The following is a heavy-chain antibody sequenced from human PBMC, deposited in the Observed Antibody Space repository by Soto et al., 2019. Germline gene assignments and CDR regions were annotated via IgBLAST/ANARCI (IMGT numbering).Heavy chain of an antibody. CDR3: ARVIPFGYGGNFDY. Sequence: SETLSLTCTVSGGSISSGGYYWSWIRQHPGKGLEWIGYIYYSGSTYYNPSLKSRVTISVDTSKNQFSLKLSSVTAADTAVYYCARVIPFGYGGNFDYWGQGTLVTVSS. CDR1: GGSISSGGYY. J-gene: IGHJ4*02. CDR2: IYYSGST. V-gene: IGHV4-31*03. D-gene: IGHD2-15*01.